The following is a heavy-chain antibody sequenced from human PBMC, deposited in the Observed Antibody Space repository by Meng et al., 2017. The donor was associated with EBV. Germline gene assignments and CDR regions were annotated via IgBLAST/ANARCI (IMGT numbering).Heavy chain of an antibody. V-gene: IGHV4-39*07. D-gene: IGHD4-17*01. CDR3: VRGYDYGDYVDY. CDR1: GGSISTPNYY. CDR2: FYSVATT. Sequence: RQLQGPGPGLVKPSETLSLICTVSGGSISTPNYYWGWIRQPPGKGLEWIGTFYSVATTFYNPSLKSRLTISVDTSKNQFSLRLSSVTAADTAIYYCVRGYDYGDYVDYWGQGTLVTVSS. J-gene: IGHJ4*02.